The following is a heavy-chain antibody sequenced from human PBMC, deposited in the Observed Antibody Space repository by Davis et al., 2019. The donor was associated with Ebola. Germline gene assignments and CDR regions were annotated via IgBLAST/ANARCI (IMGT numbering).Heavy chain of an antibody. CDR3: ARDVWFGELRSAALDI. V-gene: IGHV3-33*08. CDR2: IWHDGSNE. D-gene: IGHD3-10*01. CDR1: GFTFSRYW. J-gene: IGHJ3*02. Sequence: GESLKISCVASGFTFSRYWMSWVRQAPGKGLEWLAVIWHDGSNEKYADSVKGRFTMSRDNSKNTLYLEMNSLTAEDTAVYFCARDVWFGELRSAALDIWGQGTMVTVSS.